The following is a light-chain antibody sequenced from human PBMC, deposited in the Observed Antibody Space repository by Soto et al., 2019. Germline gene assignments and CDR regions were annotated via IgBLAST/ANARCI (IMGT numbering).Light chain of an antibody. J-gene: IGKJ5*01. CDR2: DAS. Sequence: EIVLTQSPAILSVSPGERATLSCGASQSISRSLAWYQQKPGQAPRLLISDASTRATGIPARFSGSGSGTDFTLTISSLEPEDFAVYYCQQRSNFPTFGQGTRL. CDR1: QSISRS. V-gene: IGKV3-11*01. CDR3: QQRSNFPT.